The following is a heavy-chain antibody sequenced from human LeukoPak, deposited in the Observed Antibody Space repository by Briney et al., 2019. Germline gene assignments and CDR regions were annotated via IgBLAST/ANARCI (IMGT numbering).Heavy chain of an antibody. J-gene: IGHJ4*02. CDR1: GGSISSYY. D-gene: IGHD6-13*01. CDR2: IYYSGTT. Sequence: SETLSLTCTVSGGSISSYYWTWIRQPPRKGLEWMGYIYYSGTTNYHPSLKSRLTMSVDTSKNQFSLRLNSVPAADTAVYYCARRLAVTGRYYFDYWGPGTLVTVSS. CDR3: ARRLAVTGRYYFDY. V-gene: IGHV4-59*01.